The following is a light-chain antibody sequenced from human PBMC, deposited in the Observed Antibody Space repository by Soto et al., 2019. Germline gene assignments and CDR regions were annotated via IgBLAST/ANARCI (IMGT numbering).Light chain of an antibody. V-gene: IGLV1-40*01. Sequence: QSVLTHPPSVSGAPGQRVTISCTGSGSNIGALYDVNWYQQLPGTAPKLLIYGDNNRPSGVPDRFSGSKSGTSASLATTGLQAEDEAEYYCQSYDSSLSACVFGGGTKLTVL. CDR2: GDN. CDR1: GSNIGALYD. CDR3: QSYDSSLSACV. J-gene: IGLJ2*01.